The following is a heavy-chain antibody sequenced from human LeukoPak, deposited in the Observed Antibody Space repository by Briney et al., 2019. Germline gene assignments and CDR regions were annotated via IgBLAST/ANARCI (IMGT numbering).Heavy chain of an antibody. D-gene: IGHD3-22*01. Sequence: PGGSLRLSCAASGFTFSSYGMHWVRQAPGKGLEWVAVISYDGSNKYYADSVKGRFTISRDNSKNTLYLQMNSLRAEDTAVYYCARAGYYSTFDYWGQGTLVTVSS. CDR1: GFTFSSYG. CDR2: ISYDGSNK. J-gene: IGHJ4*02. V-gene: IGHV3-30*03. CDR3: ARAGYYSTFDY.